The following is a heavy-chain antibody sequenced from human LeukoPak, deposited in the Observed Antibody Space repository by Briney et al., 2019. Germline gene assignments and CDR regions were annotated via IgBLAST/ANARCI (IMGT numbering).Heavy chain of an antibody. V-gene: IGHV4-59*01. CDR1: GGSISIYY. D-gene: IGHD3-10*01. CDR3: VRDRELNY. Sequence: SETLSLTCTVSGGSISIYYWSWIRQPPGKGLEWIGYIYNSGSTNYNPSLKSRVTISVDTSKNQFSLNLGSVTAADTAVYYCVRDRELNYWGQGTLVTVSS. CDR2: IYNSGST. J-gene: IGHJ4*02.